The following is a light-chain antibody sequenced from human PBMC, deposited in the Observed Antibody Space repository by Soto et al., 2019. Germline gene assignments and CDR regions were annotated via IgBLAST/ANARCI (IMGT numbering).Light chain of an antibody. CDR2: DNN. Sequence: QSVLTQSPSVSGAPGQRVTIYCTGSSSNIGAGYDVHWYQQLPGTAPKVLIYDNNNRPSGVPDRFSGSKSGTSASLAITGLQAEDEADYYCHSYDVSLSGPVFGGGTKLTVL. CDR3: HSYDVSLSGPV. CDR1: SSNIGAGYD. J-gene: IGLJ2*01. V-gene: IGLV1-40*01.